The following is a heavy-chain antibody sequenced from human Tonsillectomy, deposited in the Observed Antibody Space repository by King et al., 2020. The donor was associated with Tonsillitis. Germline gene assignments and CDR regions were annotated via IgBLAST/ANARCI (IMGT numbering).Heavy chain of an antibody. CDR3: ARGYDYVWGSYRPYYMDV. D-gene: IGHD3-16*02. J-gene: IGHJ6*03. CDR2: ISSSSTDL. Sequence: QLVQSGGGLVKPGGSLRLSCAASEFTFSSYTMNWVRQAPGKGLEWVSSISSSSTDLYHADSVKGRFTISRDNAKNSLFLQMNSLRAEDTAVYYCARGYDYVWGSYRPYYMDVWGKGTTVTVSS. CDR1: EFTFSSYT. V-gene: IGHV3-21*01.